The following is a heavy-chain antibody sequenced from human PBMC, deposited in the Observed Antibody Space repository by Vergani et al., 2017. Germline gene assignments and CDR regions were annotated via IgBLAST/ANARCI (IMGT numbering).Heavy chain of an antibody. V-gene: IGHV3-30-3*01. CDR2: ISYDGSNK. CDR1: GFTFSSYA. D-gene: IGHD2-2*01. J-gene: IGHJ6*02. CDR3: ARDPVPAAPLDHYYYYGMDV. Sequence: QVQLVESGGGVVQPGRSLRLSCAASGFTFSSYAMHWVRQAPGKGLEWVAVISYDGSNKYYADSVKGRFTISRDNSKNPLYLQMNSLRAEDTAVYYCARDPVPAAPLDHYYYYGMDVWGQGTTVTVSS.